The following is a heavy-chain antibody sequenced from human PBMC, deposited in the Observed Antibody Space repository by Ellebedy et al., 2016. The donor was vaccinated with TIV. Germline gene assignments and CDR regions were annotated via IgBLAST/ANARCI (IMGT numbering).Heavy chain of an antibody. V-gene: IGHV4-39*07. CDR2: IYYSGST. D-gene: IGHD3-10*01. CDR1: GGSISSSSYY. CDR3: ARMVRGVSGFYY. Sequence: GSLRLSCTVSGGSISSSSYYWGWIRQPPGKGLEWIGSIYYSGSTYYNPSLKSRVTISVDTSKNQFSLKLSSVTAADTAVYYCARMVRGVSGFYYWGQGTLVTVSS. J-gene: IGHJ4*02.